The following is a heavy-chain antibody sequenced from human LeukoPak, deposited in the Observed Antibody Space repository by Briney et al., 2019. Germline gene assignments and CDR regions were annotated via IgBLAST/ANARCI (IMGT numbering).Heavy chain of an antibody. CDR3: ARDDHYGSGSYHFDY. J-gene: IGHJ4*02. D-gene: IGHD3-10*01. CDR1: GFTVSSNY. CDR2: IYSCGST. Sequence: GGSLRLSCAASGFTVSSNYMSWVRQAPGKGLEWVSVIYSCGSTYYADSVKGRFTISRDNAKNSLYLQMNNLRDEGTAVYYCARDDHYGSGSYHFDYWGQGTRVTVSS. V-gene: IGHV3-66*03.